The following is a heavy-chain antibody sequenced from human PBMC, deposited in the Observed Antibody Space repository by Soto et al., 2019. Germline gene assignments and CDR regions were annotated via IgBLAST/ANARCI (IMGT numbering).Heavy chain of an antibody. J-gene: IGHJ4*01. V-gene: IGHV3-11*06. CDR3: GRDHSVGAPVDH. Sequence: QVQLVESGGGLVKPGGSLRLSCVASGFAFSDYYMTWIRQAPGKGLEWISYISPTGTQAVYADSLRGRFTISRDNAKNSLYLQINNLRAEDTAVYYCGRDHSVGAPVDHWGHGTLVTVSS. D-gene: IGHD1-26*01. CDR1: GFAFSDYY. CDR2: ISPTGTQA.